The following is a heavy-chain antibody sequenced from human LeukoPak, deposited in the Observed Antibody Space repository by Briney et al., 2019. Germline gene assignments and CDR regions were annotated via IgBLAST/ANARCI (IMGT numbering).Heavy chain of an antibody. J-gene: IGHJ4*02. CDR2: IRSTANGYAT. CDR3: TGNYYGSGSYADFDY. V-gene: IGHV3-73*01. CDR1: GFTFSGSA. Sequence: GGSLRLSCAASGFTFSGSAPHWVRQASGKGLEWVGRIRSTANGYATAYAASVKGRFTISRDDSKNTACLQMDSLKTEDTAVYYCTGNYYGSGSYADFDYWGQGTLVTVSS. D-gene: IGHD3-10*01.